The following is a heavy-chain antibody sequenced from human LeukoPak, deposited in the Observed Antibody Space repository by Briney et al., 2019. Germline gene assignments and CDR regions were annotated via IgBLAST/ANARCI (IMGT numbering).Heavy chain of an antibody. D-gene: IGHD3-10*01. V-gene: IGHV3-23*01. CDR2: ISGSGGST. J-gene: IGHJ5*02. CDR3: DRYGSGRMNWFDP. CDR1: GFTFSSYA. Sequence: GGSLRLSCAASGFTFSSYAMSWVRQAPGKGLEWVSAISGSGGSTYYADSVKGRFTISRDNSKNTLYLLMNSLRAEDTAVYYCDRYGSGRMNWFDPWGQGTLVTVSS.